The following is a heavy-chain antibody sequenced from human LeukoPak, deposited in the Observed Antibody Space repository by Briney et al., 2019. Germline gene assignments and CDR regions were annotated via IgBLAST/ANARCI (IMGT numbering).Heavy chain of an antibody. V-gene: IGHV4-59*01. D-gene: IGHD3-22*01. Sequence: SETLSLTCNLSGGSKSVNCWSWIRQPPGKGLEWIACLYDSGSTIYNPSLRSRVTISLDTSKNQYFLNLTYVTAADTAVYYCARVDSHNWGQGTLVTVSS. CDR3: ARVDSHN. CDR1: GGSKSVNC. J-gene: IGHJ4*02. CDR2: LYDSGST.